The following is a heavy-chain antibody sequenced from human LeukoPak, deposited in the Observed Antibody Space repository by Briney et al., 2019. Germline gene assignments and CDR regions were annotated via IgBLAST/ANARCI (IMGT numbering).Heavy chain of an antibody. J-gene: IGHJ2*01. Sequence: SETLSLTFTVPGGSISSYYWSWIRQPPGKGLEWIGYIYYSGSTTYNPSLKSRVTISVDTSKNQFSLKLSSVTAADTAVYYCARRIWADWYFDLWGRGTLVTVSS. V-gene: IGHV4-59*08. CDR3: ARRIWADWYFDL. D-gene: IGHD6-19*01. CDR2: IYYSGST. CDR1: GGSISSYY.